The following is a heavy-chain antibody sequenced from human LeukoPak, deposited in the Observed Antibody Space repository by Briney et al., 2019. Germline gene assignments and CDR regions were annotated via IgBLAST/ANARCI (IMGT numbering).Heavy chain of an antibody. J-gene: IGHJ4*02. V-gene: IGHV1-18*01. CDR2: ISAYNGNT. CDR3: ARTRLSDSGSYQLLDY. Sequence: GASVKVSCKASGYTFTSYGISWVRQAPGQGLEWMGWISAYNGNTNYAQKLQGRVTMTTDKSTSTAYMELSSLRSEDTAVYYCARTRLSDSGSYQLLDYWGQGTLVTVSS. D-gene: IGHD1-26*01. CDR1: GYTFTSYG.